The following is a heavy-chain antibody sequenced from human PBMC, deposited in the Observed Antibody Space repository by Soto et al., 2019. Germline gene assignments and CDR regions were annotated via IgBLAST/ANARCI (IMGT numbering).Heavy chain of an antibody. V-gene: IGHV5-51*01. Sequence: GESLKISCKSSGYSFTSYYIGWVRQMPRKGLEWMGIIYPGDSDTRYSPSFQGQVTISADKSISTAYLQWSSLKASDTAMYYCVREPYYYDSSGVDYWGQGTLVTVSS. CDR3: VREPYYYDSSGVDY. D-gene: IGHD3-22*01. CDR2: IYPGDSDT. CDR1: GYSFTSYY. J-gene: IGHJ4*02.